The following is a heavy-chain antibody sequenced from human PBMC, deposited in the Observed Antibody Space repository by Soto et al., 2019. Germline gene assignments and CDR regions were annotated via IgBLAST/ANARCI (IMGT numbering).Heavy chain of an antibody. Sequence: GGSLRLSCAASGFTFSGSAMHWVRQASGKGLEWVGRIRSKANSYATAYAASVKGRFTISRDDSKNTAYLQMNSLKTEDTAVYYCTSSGPEGYCSGGSCCSHPFDYWGQGTLLTVSS. V-gene: IGHV3-73*01. J-gene: IGHJ4*02. CDR1: GFTFSGSA. CDR2: IRSKANSYAT. D-gene: IGHD2-15*01. CDR3: TSSGPEGYCSGGSCCSHPFDY.